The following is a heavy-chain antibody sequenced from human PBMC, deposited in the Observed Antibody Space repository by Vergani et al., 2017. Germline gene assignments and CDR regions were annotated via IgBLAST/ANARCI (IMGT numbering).Heavy chain of an antibody. V-gene: IGHV4-39*01. Sequence: QLQLQESGPGLVKPSATLSLTCSVSGASIRSSNYYLGWIRQPPGKGLEWIASIYYSGRPYYNPSLKSRVTISVDTSKNQFSLKLSSVTAADTAVYFCARHSTVEWLVKLGWIDPWGQGILVTVSS. CDR1: GASIRSSNYY. D-gene: IGHD6-19*01. CDR3: ARHSTVEWLVKLGWIDP. J-gene: IGHJ5*02. CDR2: IYYSGRP.